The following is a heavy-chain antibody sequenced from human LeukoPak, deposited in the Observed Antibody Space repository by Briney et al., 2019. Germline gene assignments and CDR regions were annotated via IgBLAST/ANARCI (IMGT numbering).Heavy chain of an antibody. J-gene: IGHJ3*02. CDR2: IKQDGSEK. V-gene: IGHV3-7*01. CDR1: GFSFSSYW. D-gene: IGHD3-22*01. Sequence: GGSLRLSCAASGFSFSSYWMSWVRQAPGKGLEWVANIKQDGSEKYYVDSVKGRFTISRDNAKNSLYLQMNSLRAEDTAVYYCARGGIQYYYDSSGYSDAFDIWGQGTMVTVSS. CDR3: ARGGIQYYYDSSGYSDAFDI.